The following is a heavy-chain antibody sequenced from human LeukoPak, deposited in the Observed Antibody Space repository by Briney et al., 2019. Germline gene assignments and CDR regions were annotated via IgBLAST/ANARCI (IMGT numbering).Heavy chain of an antibody. V-gene: IGHV5-51*01. J-gene: IGHJ4*02. Sequence: RGESQKISCKGSGYSFTSYWIGWVRQMPGKGLEWMGIIYPGDSDTRYSPSFQGQVTISAEKSISTAYLQWSSLKASDTALYYCASRKKGMATAGFDYWGQGTLVTVSS. D-gene: IGHD5-24*01. CDR2: IYPGDSDT. CDR1: GYSFTSYW. CDR3: ASRKKGMATAGFDY.